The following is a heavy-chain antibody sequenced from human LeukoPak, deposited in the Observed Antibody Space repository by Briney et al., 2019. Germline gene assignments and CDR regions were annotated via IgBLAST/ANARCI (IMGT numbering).Heavy chain of an antibody. V-gene: IGHV3-13*01. Sequence: GGSLRLSCVASGFTFSNYDMHWVRQATGKGLEWVSAIDTAGDTYYPDSVKGQFTISRENAKNSLYLQMNSLRAGDTAAYYCARVSKGGGESTYFDYWGRGTLVTVSS. CDR2: IDTAGDT. CDR3: ARVSKGGGESTYFDY. CDR1: GFTFSNYD. J-gene: IGHJ4*02. D-gene: IGHD3-16*01.